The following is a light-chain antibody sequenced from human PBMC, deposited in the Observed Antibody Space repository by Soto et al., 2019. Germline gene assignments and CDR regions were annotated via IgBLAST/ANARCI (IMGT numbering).Light chain of an antibody. CDR2: AAS. J-gene: IGKJ3*01. V-gene: IGKV1-39*01. Sequence: DIQMTQSPSSLSASVGDRVTITCRASQSISNYLHWYQQKPGKAPKLLIYAASSLQSGVPSRFSGSGSGTDFTLTISSLQPEDFATYSCQQSYTTLFTFGPGTNVDIK. CDR3: QQSYTTLFT. CDR1: QSISNY.